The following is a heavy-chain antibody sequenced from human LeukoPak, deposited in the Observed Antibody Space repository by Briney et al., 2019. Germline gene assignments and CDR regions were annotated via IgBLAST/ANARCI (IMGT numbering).Heavy chain of an antibody. CDR2: INAGNGNT. V-gene: IGHV1-3*01. J-gene: IGHJ6*02. CDR1: GYTFTSYA. D-gene: IGHD1-26*01. Sequence: ASVKVSCKASGYTFTSYAMHWVRQAPGQRLEWMGWINAGNGNTKYSQKFRGRVTITRDTSASTAYMKLSSLRSEDTAVYYCARSSGSSYYYYYGMDVWGQGTTVTVSS. CDR3: ARSSGSSYYYYYGMDV.